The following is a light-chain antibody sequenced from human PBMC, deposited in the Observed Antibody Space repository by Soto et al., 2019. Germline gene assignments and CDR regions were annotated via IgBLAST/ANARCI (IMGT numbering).Light chain of an antibody. CDR1: SSDVGGYNY. Sequence: QSALTQPASVSGSPVQSITISCTGTSSDVGGYNYVSWYQQHPGKAPKHMIYDVSNRPSGVSNRFPGSKSGNTASLTISGLRAEDEADYYCTSYTSSSTLVVFGGGTTLPVL. V-gene: IGLV2-14*01. CDR3: TSYTSSSTLVV. J-gene: IGLJ2*01. CDR2: DVS.